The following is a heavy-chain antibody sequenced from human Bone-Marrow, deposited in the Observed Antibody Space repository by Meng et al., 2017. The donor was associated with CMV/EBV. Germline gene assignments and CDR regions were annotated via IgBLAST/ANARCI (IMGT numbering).Heavy chain of an antibody. V-gene: IGHV3-48*03. Sequence: GESLKISCAASGFSFSSYEMNWVRQAPGKGLEWVSYISSSGSTIYYADSVKGRFTISRDNAKNSLYLQMNSLRAEDTAVYYCARTYYDFWSGYLDVWGQGTTVTVSS. D-gene: IGHD3-3*01. CDR3: ARTYYDFWSGYLDV. J-gene: IGHJ6*02. CDR2: ISSSGSTI. CDR1: GFSFSSYE.